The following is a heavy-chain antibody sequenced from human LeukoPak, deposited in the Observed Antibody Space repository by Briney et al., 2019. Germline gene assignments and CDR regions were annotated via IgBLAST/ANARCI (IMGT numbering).Heavy chain of an antibody. CDR1: GFTFNNYA. CDR2: ISYDGSDK. D-gene: IGHD3-22*01. CDR3: AKDADSSGYSGYYFDY. J-gene: IGHJ4*02. Sequence: GGSLRLSCAASGFTFNNYAMHWVRQAPGKGLEWVAFISYDGSDKYYADSVRARFSISRDNSKNTVSLQMHSLRAEDTAVYYCAKDADSSGYSGYYFDYWGQGTLVTVSS. V-gene: IGHV3-30*04.